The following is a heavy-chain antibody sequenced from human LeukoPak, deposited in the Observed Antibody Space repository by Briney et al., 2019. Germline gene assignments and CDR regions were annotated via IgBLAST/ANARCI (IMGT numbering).Heavy chain of an antibody. D-gene: IGHD3-3*01. J-gene: IGHJ3*02. Sequence: SETLSLTCAVYGGSFSGYYWSWIRQPPGKGLEWIGEINHSGSTNYNPSLKSRVTISVDRSKNQFSLKLSSVSAADTAVYYCARGGHYDFGAFDIWGQGTMVTVSS. CDR3: ARGGHYDFGAFDI. CDR2: INHSGST. CDR1: GGSFSGYY. V-gene: IGHV4-34*01.